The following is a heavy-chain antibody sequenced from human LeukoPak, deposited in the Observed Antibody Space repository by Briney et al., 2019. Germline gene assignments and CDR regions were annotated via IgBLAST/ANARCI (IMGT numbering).Heavy chain of an antibody. Sequence: PSETLSLTCTVSGGSISSYYWSWLRQPPGKGLEWIGYIYYSGSTNYNPSLKSRVTISVDTSKNQFSLKLSSVTAADTAVYYCARSGGWYSYYFDYWGQGTLVTVSS. V-gene: IGHV4-59*08. CDR1: GGSISSYY. J-gene: IGHJ4*02. CDR3: ARSGGWYSYYFDY. D-gene: IGHD6-19*01. CDR2: IYYSGST.